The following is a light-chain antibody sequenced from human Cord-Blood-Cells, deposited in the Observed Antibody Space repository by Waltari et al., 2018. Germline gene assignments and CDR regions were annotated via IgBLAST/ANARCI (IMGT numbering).Light chain of an antibody. J-gene: IGLJ1*01. CDR3: SSYTSSSISYV. V-gene: IGLV2-14*01. Sequence: SALTQPASVSGSPGQSTTISCPGTSCDVGGYNYVSWSQQHPGKAPKLMIYDVSNRPSGGSNRFSGSKTGNTASLTISGLQAEDEAEYYCSSYTSSSISYVFGTGTKVTVL. CDR2: DVS. CDR1: SCDVGGYNY.